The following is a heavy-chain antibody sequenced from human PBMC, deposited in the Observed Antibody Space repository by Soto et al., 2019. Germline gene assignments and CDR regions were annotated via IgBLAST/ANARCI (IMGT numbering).Heavy chain of an antibody. J-gene: IGHJ6*02. V-gene: IGHV3-43*01. D-gene: IGHD6-13*01. CDR2: ISWDGGST. Sequence: DVQLVESGGVVVQPGGSLRLSCAASGFTFDDYTMHWVRQAPGKGLEWVSLISWDGGSTYYADSVKGRFTISRDNSKNSLYLQMNSLRTEDTALYYCAKDIAAGIYYYYYGMDVWGQGTTVTVSS. CDR1: GFTFDDYT. CDR3: AKDIAAGIYYYYYGMDV.